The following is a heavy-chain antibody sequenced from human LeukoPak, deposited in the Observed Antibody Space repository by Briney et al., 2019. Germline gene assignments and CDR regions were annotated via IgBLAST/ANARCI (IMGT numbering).Heavy chain of an antibody. Sequence: PSGTLSLTCSASGGPITSHSQYWGWIRQSPGKALEWIGYVYHSGTTYYNPSLKTRVTISADTSRNQFSLKMSSVTAADTAVYYCARRWYFYDGDGYSGYFFDYWSQGLLVTVSS. CDR1: GGPITSHSQY. V-gene: IGHV4-39*01. J-gene: IGHJ4*02. D-gene: IGHD3-22*01. CDR2: VYHSGTT. CDR3: ARRWYFYDGDGYSGYFFDY.